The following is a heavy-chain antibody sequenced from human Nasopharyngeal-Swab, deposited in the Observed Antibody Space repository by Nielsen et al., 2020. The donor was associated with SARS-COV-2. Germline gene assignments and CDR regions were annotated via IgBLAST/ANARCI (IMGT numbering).Heavy chain of an antibody. V-gene: IGHV6-1*01. D-gene: IGHD6-13*01. J-gene: IGHJ5*02. CDR2: TYYRSKWYN. CDR3: ARDLIDGIAEFDP. Sequence: WIRQSPSRGLEWLGRTYYRSKWYNDYAVSVKSRITINPDTSKNQFSLQLNSVTPEDTAVYYCARDLIDGIAEFDPRGQGTLVTVSS.